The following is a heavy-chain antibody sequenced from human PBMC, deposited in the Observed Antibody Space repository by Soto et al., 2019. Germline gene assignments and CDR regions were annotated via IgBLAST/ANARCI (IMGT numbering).Heavy chain of an antibody. J-gene: IGHJ4*02. CDR1: GYTFTDYG. V-gene: IGHV1-18*01. CDR3: AVLPSEIYEYDF. CDR2: ISIYYGNT. Sequence: ASVKVSCKASGYTFTDYGILWLRQAPGQGLEWMGWISIYYGNTDYSQKLQGRVTMTRDISTSTAYMELTSLRSDDTAVYYCAVLPSEIYEYDFWGQGTPVTVSS. D-gene: IGHD5-12*01.